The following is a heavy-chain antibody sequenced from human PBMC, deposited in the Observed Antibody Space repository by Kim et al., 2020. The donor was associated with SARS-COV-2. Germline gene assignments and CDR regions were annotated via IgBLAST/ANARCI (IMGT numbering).Heavy chain of an antibody. D-gene: IGHD2-15*01. V-gene: IGHV3-15*01. Sequence: GGSLRLSCAASGFTFSNAWMSWVRQAPGKGLEWVGRIKSKTDGGTIDYAAPVKGRFTISRDDSKNTLYLQMNSLKTEDTAVYYCTTEYCSGGSCFPGDYYYYGMDVWGQGTPVTVSS. CDR2: IKSKTDGGTI. J-gene: IGHJ6*02. CDR1: GFTFSNAW. CDR3: TTEYCSGGSCFPGDYYYYGMDV.